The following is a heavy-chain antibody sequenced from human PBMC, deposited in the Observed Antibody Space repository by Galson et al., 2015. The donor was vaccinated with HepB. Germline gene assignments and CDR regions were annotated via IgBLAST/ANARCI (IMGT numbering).Heavy chain of an antibody. CDR3: ARADGELLPLDI. J-gene: IGHJ3*02. CDR1: GGTFSSYA. V-gene: IGHV1-69*04. Sequence: SVKVSCKASGGTFSSYAISWVRQAPGQGLEWMGRIIPILGIANYAQKFQGRVTITADKSTSTAYMELSSLRSEDTAVYYCARADGELLPLDIWGQGTMVTVSS. CDR2: IIPILGIA. D-gene: IGHD3-10*01.